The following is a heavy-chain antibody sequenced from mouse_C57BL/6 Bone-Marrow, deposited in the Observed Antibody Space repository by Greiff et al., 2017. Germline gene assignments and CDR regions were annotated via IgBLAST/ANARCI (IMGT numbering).Heavy chain of an antibody. D-gene: IGHD3-2*02. CDR1: GFSLTSYG. V-gene: IGHV2-6-1*01. CDR2: IWSDGST. CDR3: ARQEKAQALFLYAMDY. J-gene: IGHJ4*01. Sequence: VKVVESGPGLVAPSQSLSITCTVSGFSLTSYGVHWVRQPPGKGLEWLVVIWSDGSTTYNSALKSRLRISKDNSKSQVFIKMNSLQTDDTAMDYWARQEKAQALFLYAMDYWGQGTSVTVSS.